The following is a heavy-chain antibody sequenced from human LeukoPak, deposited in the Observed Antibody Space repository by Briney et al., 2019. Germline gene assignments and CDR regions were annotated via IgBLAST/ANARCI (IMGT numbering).Heavy chain of an antibody. Sequence: XQAPGQXXXXXXXIIPILGIANYAQKFQGRVTITADKSTSTAYMELSSLRSEDTAVYYCARDFHCGGDCYLSDYWGQGTLVTVSS. CDR3: ARDFHCGGDCYLSDY. J-gene: IGHJ4*02. V-gene: IGHV1-69*04. CDR2: IIPILGIA. D-gene: IGHD2-21*02.